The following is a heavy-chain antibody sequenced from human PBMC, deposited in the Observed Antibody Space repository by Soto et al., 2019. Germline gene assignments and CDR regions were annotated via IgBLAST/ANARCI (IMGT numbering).Heavy chain of an antibody. V-gene: IGHV3-30-3*01. CDR1: GFTFSTHA. CDR2: VSFDGSNK. D-gene: IGHD1-20*01. CDR3: ARDQTGITTTGGGRIDH. Sequence: QVQLVESGGGVVQPGRSLRLSCAASGFTFSTHAMHWFRQAPGKGLECVAIVSFDGSNKYYADSVKGRFTISRDNSKNTRYLQMSGLTPEDTAVYYCARDQTGITTTGGGRIDHWGQGTLVTVSS. J-gene: IGHJ4*02.